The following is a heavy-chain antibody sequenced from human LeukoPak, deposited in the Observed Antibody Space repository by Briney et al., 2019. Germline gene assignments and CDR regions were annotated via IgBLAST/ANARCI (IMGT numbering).Heavy chain of an antibody. J-gene: IGHJ4*02. CDR2: VSGSRGTI. CDR3: ARDYDFYCSGGHCYSPRPSDY. CDR1: GFTFLDYA. D-gene: IGHD2-15*01. V-gene: IGHV3-9*03. Sequence: PGGSLRLSCAASGFTFLDYAMHWVRQAPGGGVEWGSGVSGSRGTIGYADSVKGRFTNSRDNAKNSLYLQMNSLRAEDMAVYYCARDYDFYCSGGHCYSPRPSDYWGQGTLVSVSS.